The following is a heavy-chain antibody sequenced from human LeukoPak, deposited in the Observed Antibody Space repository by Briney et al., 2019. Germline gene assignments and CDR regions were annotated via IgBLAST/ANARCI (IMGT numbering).Heavy chain of an antibody. Sequence: PSETLSLTCTVSGGSISSYYWSWIRQPPGKGLEWIGSIYYTGSTYYTPSLKSRVTISVDTSKNQFSLRLNSVTATDTAVYYCAVLTYDYWGQGALVTVSS. CDR3: AVLTYDY. J-gene: IGHJ4*02. D-gene: IGHD2-21*02. CDR1: GGSISSYY. CDR2: IYYTGST. V-gene: IGHV4-59*05.